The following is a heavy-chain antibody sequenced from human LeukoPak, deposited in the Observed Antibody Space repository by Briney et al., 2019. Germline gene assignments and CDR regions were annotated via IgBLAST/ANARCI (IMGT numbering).Heavy chain of an antibody. J-gene: IGHJ4*02. CDR2: ISTNGVNT. CDR1: GFTFGNFA. Sequence: GESLRLSCQTSGFTFGNFAMSWVRQAQGKELEWISAISTNGVNTYYADSVKGRFTISRDNYRHTLSLQMIRLRADDTAVYYCAKGSAAARPYYFDSWGQGTLVAVSS. CDR3: AKGSAAARPYYFDS. D-gene: IGHD6-6*01. V-gene: IGHV3-23*01.